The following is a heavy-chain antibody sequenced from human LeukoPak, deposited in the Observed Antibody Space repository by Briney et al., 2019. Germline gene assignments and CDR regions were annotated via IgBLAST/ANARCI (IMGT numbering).Heavy chain of an antibody. CDR3: ARGGLLRFGESPRWFDP. Sequence: SVNVSCKAAACTFTSYAISWVRQAPGQGLEWMGGTIPIIGTANYAQTFQGRVTITADKSTSTAYMELRSLRSEDTAVYYCARGGLLRFGESPRWFDPWGQGTLVTVSS. D-gene: IGHD3-10*01. CDR1: ACTFTSYA. CDR2: TIPIIGTA. V-gene: IGHV1-69*06. J-gene: IGHJ5*02.